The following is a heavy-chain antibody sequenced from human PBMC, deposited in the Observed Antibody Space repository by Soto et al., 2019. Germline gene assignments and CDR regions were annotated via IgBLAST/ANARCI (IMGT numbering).Heavy chain of an antibody. D-gene: IGHD3-22*01. V-gene: IGHV3-30*18. CDR3: AKDRRMIVVGPHDY. CDR1: GFTFSSYG. J-gene: IGHJ4*02. Sequence: GGSLRLSCAASGFTFSSYGMHWVRQAPGKGLKWVAVISYDGSNKYYADSVKGRFTISRDNSKNTLYLQMNSLRAEDTAVYYCAKDRRMIVVGPHDYWGQGTLDIVSS. CDR2: ISYDGSNK.